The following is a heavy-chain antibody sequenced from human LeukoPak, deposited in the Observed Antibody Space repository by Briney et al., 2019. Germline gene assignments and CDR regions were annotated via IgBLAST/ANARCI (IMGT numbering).Heavy chain of an antibody. CDR1: GYSFTNYW. CDR2: IYPDDSES. CDR3: ARSRDSSGYYYLI. J-gene: IGHJ4*02. Sequence: GESLKISXEASGYSFTNYWIGWVRQMPGKGREWMGIIYPDDSESKYSPSFQGQVTISADKPISTAYLQWSSLKASDTAMYYCARSRDSSGYYYLIWGQGTLVTVSS. V-gene: IGHV5-51*04. D-gene: IGHD3-22*01.